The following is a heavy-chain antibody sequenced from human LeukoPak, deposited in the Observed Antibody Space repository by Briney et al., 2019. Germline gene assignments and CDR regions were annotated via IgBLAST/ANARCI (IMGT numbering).Heavy chain of an antibody. J-gene: IGHJ2*01. CDR3: ARGGDYGDYGNWYFDL. CDR1: GFTFDDYG. CDR2: INWNGGST. V-gene: IGHV3-20*04. Sequence: GGSLRLSCAASGFTFDDYGMSWVRQAPGKGLEWVSGINWNGGSTVYADSVKGRFTISRDNAKNSLYLQMNSLRAEDTALYYCARGGDYGDYGNWYFDLWGRGTLVTVSS. D-gene: IGHD4-17*01.